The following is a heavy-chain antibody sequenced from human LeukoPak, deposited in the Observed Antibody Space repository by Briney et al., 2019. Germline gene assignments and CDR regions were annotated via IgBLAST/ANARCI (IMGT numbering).Heavy chain of an antibody. V-gene: IGHV3-48*03. CDR2: ISNTGGDI. J-gene: IGHJ4*02. CDR3: GSGTPTSANY. D-gene: IGHD6-25*01. CDR1: GFTFTSYE. Sequence: GGSLRLSCEASGFTFTSYEFNWVRQAPGKGLEWVSYISNTGGDIYYADSVKGRFTISRDNAQNSLYLQMNSLRVEDTAIYYCGSGTPTSANYWGQGTLVAVSS.